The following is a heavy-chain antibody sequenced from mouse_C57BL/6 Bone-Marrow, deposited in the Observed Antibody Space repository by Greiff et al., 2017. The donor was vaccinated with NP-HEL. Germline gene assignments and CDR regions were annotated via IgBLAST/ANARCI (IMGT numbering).Heavy chain of an antibody. CDR1: GYTFTTYP. J-gene: IGHJ4*01. CDR3: ARRSNFDYAMDY. V-gene: IGHV1-47*01. Sequence: VQLKESGAELVKPGASVKMSCKASGYTFTTYPIEWMKQSHGKCLEWIENFHPYNDDTKYNEKFKGKATLTVEKSSSTVYLDLSRLTSDDSAVYYCARRSNFDYAMDYWGQGTSVTVSS. CDR2: FHPYNDDT. D-gene: IGHD1-1*01.